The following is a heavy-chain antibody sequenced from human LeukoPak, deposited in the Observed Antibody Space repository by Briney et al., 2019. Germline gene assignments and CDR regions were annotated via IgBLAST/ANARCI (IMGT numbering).Heavy chain of an antibody. CDR2: ISAYNGNT. Sequence: GASVKVSCKAPGYTFTSYGISWVRQAPGQGLEWMGWISAYNGNTNYAQKLQGRVTMTTDTSTSTAYMELRSLRSDDTAVYYCARDWVLRFGELLAPFDYWGQGTLVTVSS. D-gene: IGHD3-10*01. CDR3: ARDWVLRFGELLAPFDY. CDR1: GYTFTSYG. J-gene: IGHJ4*02. V-gene: IGHV1-18*01.